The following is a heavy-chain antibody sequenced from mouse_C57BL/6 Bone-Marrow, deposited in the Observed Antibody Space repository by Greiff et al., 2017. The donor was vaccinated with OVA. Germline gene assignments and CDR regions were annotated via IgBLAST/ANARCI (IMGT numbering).Heavy chain of an antibody. CDR3: ARSRSLYAMDY. Sequence: VQLQESGAELVRPGTSVKMSCKASGYTFTNYWIGWAKQRPGHGLEWIGDIYPGGGYTNYNEKFKGKATLTADKSSSTALQFSSLTSEDSAIYYCARSRSLYAMDYWGQGTSVTVSS. CDR2: IYPGGGYT. CDR1: GYTFTNYW. J-gene: IGHJ4*01. V-gene: IGHV1-63*01.